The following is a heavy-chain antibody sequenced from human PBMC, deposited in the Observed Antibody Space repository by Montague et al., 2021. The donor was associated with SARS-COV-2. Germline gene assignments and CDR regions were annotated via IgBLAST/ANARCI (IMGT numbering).Heavy chain of an antibody. Sequence: SETLSLTCTVSGGSISSYYWSWIRQPPGKGLEWIGYIYYSGSTNYNPSLKSRVTISVDTSKNRFSLKPSSVTAADTAVYYCARGSGWMGNAFDIWGQGTMVTVSS. CDR3: ARGSGWMGNAFDI. V-gene: IGHV4-59*01. CDR1: GGSISSYY. J-gene: IGHJ3*02. CDR2: IYYSGST. D-gene: IGHD6-19*01.